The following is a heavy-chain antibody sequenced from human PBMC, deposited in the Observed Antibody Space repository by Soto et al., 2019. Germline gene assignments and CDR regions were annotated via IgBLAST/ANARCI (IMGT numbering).Heavy chain of an antibody. CDR3: ARDVGTIMPFEC. J-gene: IGHJ4*01. D-gene: IGHD2-2*01. CDR2: TYYRSKWYN. V-gene: IGHV6-1*01. Sequence: SQTLSLTCAISGDSVSSKSAAWNWIRQSPSRGLEWLGRTYYRSKWYNDYAVSVKSRININPDTSKNQFSLQLNSVTPEDTAVYYSARDVGTIMPFECWGQGTLVTVSS. CDR1: GDSVSSKSAA.